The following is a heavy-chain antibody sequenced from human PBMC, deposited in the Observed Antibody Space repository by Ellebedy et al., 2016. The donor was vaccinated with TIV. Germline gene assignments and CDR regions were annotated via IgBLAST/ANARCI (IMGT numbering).Heavy chain of an antibody. CDR2: ISSSGGTI. CDR3: SRALGVVIGTWYFDY. Sequence: PGGSLRLSCAASGFTFSDYYMSWIRQAPGKGLEWVSYISSSGGTIYYADSVKGRFTISRDNAKNSLYLQMNSLKTEDTAVYYCSRALGVVIGTWYFDYWGQGTLVTVSS. CDR1: GFTFSDYY. J-gene: IGHJ4*02. D-gene: IGHD2-2*01. V-gene: IGHV3-11*01.